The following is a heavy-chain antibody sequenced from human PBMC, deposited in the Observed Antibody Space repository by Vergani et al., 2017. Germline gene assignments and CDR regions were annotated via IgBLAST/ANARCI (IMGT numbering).Heavy chain of an antibody. CDR3: ARGGGGAFNLGH. CDR2: THESETS. V-gene: IGHV4-4*02. CDR1: GDSISSNNC. D-gene: IGHD3-16*01. J-gene: IGHJ4*02. Sequence: QVPLQESGPGLVKPSQTLSLTCTVSGDSISSNNCWTWVRQPPGKGLEWIGETHESETSNYNPSLNSRVTISVDKSTNQRSLRLNSVTAADSGLCDCARGGGGAFNLGHGGQGTLVTVSS.